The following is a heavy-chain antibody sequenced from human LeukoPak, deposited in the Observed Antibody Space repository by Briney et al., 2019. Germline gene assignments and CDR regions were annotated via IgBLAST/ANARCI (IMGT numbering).Heavy chain of an antibody. D-gene: IGHD5-18*01. Sequence: SEXLSLTCTVSGGSISSYYWSWIRQPPGKGLEWIGYIYYIGGTTYNPSLTSRVTISIDASKNQFSLKLSSVTAADTAVYYCARDRYGYLEIDYWGQGTLVTVSS. J-gene: IGHJ4*02. V-gene: IGHV4-59*01. CDR3: ARDRYGYLEIDY. CDR2: IYYIGGT. CDR1: GGSISSYY.